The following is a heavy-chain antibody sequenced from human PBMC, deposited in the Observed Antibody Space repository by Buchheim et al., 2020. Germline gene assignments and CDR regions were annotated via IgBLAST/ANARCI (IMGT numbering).Heavy chain of an antibody. CDR3: AKDGGRTSWGTSPLYYFDS. CDR2: ISGSGFGT. CDR1: GFTSTSYG. J-gene: IGHJ4*02. V-gene: IGHV3-23*01. Sequence: EVVLLESGGGLARPGGSMRLSCAGSGFTSTSYGMSWVRQAPGRGLEWVAGISGSGFGTWYADSVKGRFTISRDHFPNTLNLQMDNLRVEDTAVYYCAKDGGRTSWGTSPLYYFDSWGQGSL. D-gene: IGHD7-27*01.